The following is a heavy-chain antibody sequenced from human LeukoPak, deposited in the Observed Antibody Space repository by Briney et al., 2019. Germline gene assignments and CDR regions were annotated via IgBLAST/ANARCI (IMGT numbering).Heavy chain of an antibody. J-gene: IGHJ2*01. D-gene: IGHD3/OR15-3a*01. CDR3: AKWGDFWTGLNNWYFEL. CDR1: GLTFPRYA. V-gene: IGHV3-23*01. CDR2: ISGSGRDT. Sequence: GGSLRLSCAASGLTFPRYAFAWVRQAPGRGLQWVSGISGSGRDTFCSDSVKGRFTISRDNSKNTHYLQMSSLTAEDTAVYYCAKWGDFWTGLNNWYFELWGRGTLVTVSS.